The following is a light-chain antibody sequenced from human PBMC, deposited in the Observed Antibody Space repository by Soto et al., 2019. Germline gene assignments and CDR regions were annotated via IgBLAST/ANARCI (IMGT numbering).Light chain of an antibody. CDR1: QNVNSN. Sequence: EIVMTQSPATVSVSRGERATLSCRASQNVNSNLAWYQQKPGQPPRLLIYGAYTRATGVPARFSGSGSGTEFTLTINSLQSEDFAVYYCQQYGSSPWTFGQGTKVDI. J-gene: IGKJ1*01. V-gene: IGKV3-15*01. CDR2: GAY. CDR3: QQYGSSPWT.